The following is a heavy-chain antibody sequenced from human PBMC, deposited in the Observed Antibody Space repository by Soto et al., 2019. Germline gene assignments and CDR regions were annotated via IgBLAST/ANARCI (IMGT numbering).Heavy chain of an antibody. Sequence: SETLSLTCTVSGGSISSYYWSWIRQPPGKGLEWIGYIYCSGSTNYNPSLKSRVTISVDTSKNQFSLKLSSVTAADTAVYYCARDGTAMVPSYGMDVWGQGTTVTVSS. CDR1: GGSISSYY. D-gene: IGHD5-18*01. CDR2: IYCSGST. V-gene: IGHV4-59*01. J-gene: IGHJ6*02. CDR3: ARDGTAMVPSYGMDV.